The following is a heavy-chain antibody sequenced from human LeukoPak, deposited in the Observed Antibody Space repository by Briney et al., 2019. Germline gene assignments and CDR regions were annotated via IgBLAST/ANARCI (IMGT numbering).Heavy chain of an antibody. J-gene: IGHJ6*03. Sequence: SETLSLTCSVSGYSISSAYYWGWIRQPPGKGLEWIGTMYHSGSTNYNPSLKSRVTISVDTSKNQFSLKLSSVTAADTAVYYCARGGESYYYYYYYYMDVWGKGTTVAVSS. CDR3: ARGGESYYYYYYYYMDV. CDR2: MYHSGST. V-gene: IGHV4-38-2*02. D-gene: IGHD1-26*01. CDR1: GYSISSAYY.